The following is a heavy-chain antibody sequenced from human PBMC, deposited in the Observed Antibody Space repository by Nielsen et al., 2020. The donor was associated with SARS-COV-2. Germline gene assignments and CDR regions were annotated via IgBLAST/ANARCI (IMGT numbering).Heavy chain of an antibody. CDR3: ARDRDCSGGSCPGY. CDR2: IIPIFGTA. J-gene: IGHJ4*02. CDR1: GGTSSSYA. D-gene: IGHD2-15*01. V-gene: IGHV1-69*06. Sequence: SVKVSCKASGGTSSSYAISWVRQAPGQGLEWMGGIIPIFGTANYAQKFQGRVTITADKSTSTAYMELSSLRSEDTAVYYCARDRDCSGGSCPGYWGQGTLVTVSS.